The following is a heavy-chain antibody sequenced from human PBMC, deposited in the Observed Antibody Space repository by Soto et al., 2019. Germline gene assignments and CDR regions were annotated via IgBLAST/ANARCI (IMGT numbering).Heavy chain of an antibody. V-gene: IGHV4-31*03. J-gene: IGHJ5*02. Sequence: PSETLSLTCTVSGGSISSGGYYWSWIRQHPGKGLEWIGYIYYSGSTYYNPSLKSRVTISVDTSKNQFSLKLSSVTAADTAVYYCARDVVAAAQYNWFDPWGQGTLVTSPQ. CDR2: IYYSGST. D-gene: IGHD6-13*01. CDR3: ARDVVAAAQYNWFDP. CDR1: GGSISSGGYY.